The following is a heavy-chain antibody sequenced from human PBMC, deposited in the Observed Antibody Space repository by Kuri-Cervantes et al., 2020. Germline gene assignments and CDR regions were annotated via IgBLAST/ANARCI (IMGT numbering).Heavy chain of an antibody. J-gene: IGHJ5*02. D-gene: IGHD2-2*01. V-gene: IGHV3-15*01. CDR1: GFTFSNAW. CDR2: IKSKTDGGTT. CDR3: AREGYCSSTSCYGGGVWFDP. Sequence: GESLKISCAASGFTFSNAWMSWVRQAPGKGLEWVGRIKSKTDGGTTDYAAPVKGRFTISRDNAKNSLYLQMNSLRAEDTAVYYCAREGYCSSTSCYGGGVWFDPWGQGTLVTVSS.